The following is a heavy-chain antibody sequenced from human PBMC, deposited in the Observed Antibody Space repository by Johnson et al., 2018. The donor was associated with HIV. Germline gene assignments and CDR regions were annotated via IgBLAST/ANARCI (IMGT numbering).Heavy chain of an antibody. V-gene: IGHV3-66*01. Sequence: VQLVESGGGLVQPGGSLRLSCAASGFSISSNYMSWIRQAPGKGLEWVSVIYRAGSTYYADSVKDRFTISRDISKNTLYLQMNSLRAEDTAVYYCARSRYDSSGYGIWGQGTMVTVSS. CDR3: ARSRYDSSGYGI. CDR2: IYRAGST. CDR1: GFSISSNY. J-gene: IGHJ3*02. D-gene: IGHD3-22*01.